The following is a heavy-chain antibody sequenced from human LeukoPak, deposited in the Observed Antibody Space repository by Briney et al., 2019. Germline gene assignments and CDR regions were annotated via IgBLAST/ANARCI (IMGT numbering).Heavy chain of an antibody. CDR1: GYTFTGYY. V-gene: IGHV1-2*02. Sequence: AAVKVSCKASGYTFTGYYMHWVRQAPGQGLDWIGWINPNSDGTNYAQKFQGTFTMTRDTSISTAYMELSRLRSDDTAVYYCARAVGYQLLYRDTAMATGFDYWGQGTLVTVSS. CDR3: ARAVGYQLLYRDTAMATGFDY. J-gene: IGHJ4*02. CDR2: INPNSDGT. D-gene: IGHD2-2*02.